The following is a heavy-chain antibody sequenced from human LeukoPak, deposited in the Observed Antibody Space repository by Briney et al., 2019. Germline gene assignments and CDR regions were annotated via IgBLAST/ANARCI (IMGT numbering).Heavy chain of an antibody. D-gene: IGHD3-3*01. Sequence: PSETLSLTCAVSGASISGSGYYLGWIRQPPGKGLEWIGNIYYTGSTYYNASLKSRVTMSVDTSKNQFSLKLSSVTAADTAVYYCASAGLGWRDIDYWGQGTLVTVSS. J-gene: IGHJ4*02. CDR3: ASAGLGWRDIDY. CDR2: IYYTGST. CDR1: GASISGSGYY. V-gene: IGHV4-39*01.